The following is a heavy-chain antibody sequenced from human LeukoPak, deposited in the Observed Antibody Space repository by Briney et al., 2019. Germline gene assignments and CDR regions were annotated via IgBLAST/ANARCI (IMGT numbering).Heavy chain of an antibody. CDR3: AKDITSSWYPLDN. Sequence: ASVKVSCKASGYTFTGYYMHWVRQAPGQGLEWMGRINPKSGDTNYAQKFQGRVTMTGDTSIRTDYMELSRLRSDDTAVYYCAKDITSSWYPLDNWGQGTLVTVSS. CDR1: GYTFTGYY. V-gene: IGHV1-2*06. CDR2: INPKSGDT. D-gene: IGHD6-13*01. J-gene: IGHJ4*02.